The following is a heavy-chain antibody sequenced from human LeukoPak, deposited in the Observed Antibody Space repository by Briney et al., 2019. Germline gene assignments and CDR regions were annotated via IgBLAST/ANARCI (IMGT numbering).Heavy chain of an antibody. CDR1: GYTFTGYY. J-gene: IGHJ3*02. CDR3: AREMIIPDRAFDI. D-gene: IGHD3-16*01. CDR2: INPNSGGT. V-gene: IGHV1-2*02. Sequence: GASVKVSCKASGYTFTGYYMHWVRQAPGQGLEWMGWINPNSGGTNYAQKFQGRVTMTRDTSISTAYMELSRLRSDDTAVYYCAREMIIPDRAFDIWGQGTMVTVSS.